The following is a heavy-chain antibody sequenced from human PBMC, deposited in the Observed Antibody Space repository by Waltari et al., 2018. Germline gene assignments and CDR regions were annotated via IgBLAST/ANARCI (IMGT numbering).Heavy chain of an antibody. Sequence: QVQLQQWGAALLKLSETLSLTCVVAVGFFSGYYWTWIRQPPGKGLEWMGEINHSGRTNYNPSLKSRVTISIDTSKIQFSLKLRSVTVADTAVYYCARANTIFGVIRTWYYMDVWGKGTPVTVSS. CDR2: INHSGRT. V-gene: IGHV4-34*01. J-gene: IGHJ6*03. CDR3: ARANTIFGVIRTWYYMDV. D-gene: IGHD3-3*01. CDR1: VGFFSGYY.